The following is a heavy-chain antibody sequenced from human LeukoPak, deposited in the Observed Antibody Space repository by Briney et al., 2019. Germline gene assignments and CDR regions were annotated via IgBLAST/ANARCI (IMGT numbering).Heavy chain of an antibody. Sequence: ASVKVSCKASGYTFTGYYMHWVRQAPGQGLEWMGSINPISGDTNYAQKFQGGVTMTRDTSISTAYMELSRLRSDDTAVYYCASARIVVVPAAMGYWGQGTLVTVSS. CDR3: ASARIVVVPAAMGY. J-gene: IGHJ4*02. CDR1: GYTFTGYY. D-gene: IGHD2-2*01. V-gene: IGHV1-2*02. CDR2: INPISGDT.